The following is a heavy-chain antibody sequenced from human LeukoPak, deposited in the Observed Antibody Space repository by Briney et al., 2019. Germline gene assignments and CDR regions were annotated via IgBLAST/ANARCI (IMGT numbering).Heavy chain of an antibody. CDR2: IYTSGST. V-gene: IGHV4-4*07. J-gene: IGHJ6*03. Sequence: SETLSLTCTVSGGSISSYYWSWIRQPAGRGLEWIGRIYTSGSTNYNPSLKSRVTMSVDTSKNQFSLKLSSVTAADTAVYYCARVLPHSSGWYEYYYMDVWGKGTTVTVSS. CDR1: GGSISSYY. CDR3: ARVLPHSSGWYEYYYMDV. D-gene: IGHD6-19*01.